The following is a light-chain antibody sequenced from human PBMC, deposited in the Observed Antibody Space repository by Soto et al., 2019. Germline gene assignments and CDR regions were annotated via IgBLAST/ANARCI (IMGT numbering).Light chain of an antibody. Sequence: QSVLTQPPSASGTPGQRVTISCSGGSSNLGSNTVNWYQQLPGTAPKLLIYSINQRPSGVPDRFSGSKSGTSASLAISGLLPEDEADYYCAAWDDSLNGHVFGTGTKLTVL. CDR3: AAWDDSLNGHV. V-gene: IGLV1-44*01. CDR2: SIN. J-gene: IGLJ1*01. CDR1: SSNLGSNT.